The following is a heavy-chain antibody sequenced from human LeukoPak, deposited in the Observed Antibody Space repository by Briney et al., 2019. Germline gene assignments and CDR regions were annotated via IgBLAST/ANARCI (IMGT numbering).Heavy chain of an antibody. J-gene: IGHJ3*02. D-gene: IGHD2-2*01. CDR3: ASSICSSTSCYDLRPFDI. Sequence: SVKVSCKASGYTFTVYYMHWVRQAPGQGLEWMGLFNPNSGGTNYSHKFQGRVTMTRDTSISTAYMQLSRLRSDDTAVYYCASSICSSTSCYDLRPFDIWGQGTMVTVSS. CDR2: FNPNSGGT. CDR1: GYTFTVYY. V-gene: IGHV1-2*02.